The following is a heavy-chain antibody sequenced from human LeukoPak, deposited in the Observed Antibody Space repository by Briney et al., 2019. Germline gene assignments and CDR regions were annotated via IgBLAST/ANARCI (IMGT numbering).Heavy chain of an antibody. V-gene: IGHV3-21*01. CDR1: GFTFSTYS. Sequence: GGSLRLSCAASGFTFSTYSVNWVRQAPGKGLEWVSSISSSTRYIYYADSVKGRFTISRDNAKNSLYLQMNSLRAEDTAVYYCARYLRYYYYMDVWGKGTTVTVSS. CDR2: ISSSTRYI. CDR3: ARYLRYYYYMDV. D-gene: IGHD5/OR15-5a*01. J-gene: IGHJ6*03.